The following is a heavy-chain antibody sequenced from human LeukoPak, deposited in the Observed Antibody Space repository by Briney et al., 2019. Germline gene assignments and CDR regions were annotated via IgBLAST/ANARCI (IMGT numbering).Heavy chain of an antibody. V-gene: IGHV4-34*01. CDR1: GGSFSGYY. D-gene: IGHD2-2*01. CDR3: ARGRSTWGYTHYYMDV. CDR2: INHSGST. J-gene: IGHJ6*03. Sequence: SETLSLTCAVYGGSFSGYYWSWIRQPPGKGLEWIGEINHSGSTNYNPSLKSRVTISVDTPKNQFSLKLSSVTAADTAVYYCARGRSTWGYTHYYMDVWGKGTTVTVSS.